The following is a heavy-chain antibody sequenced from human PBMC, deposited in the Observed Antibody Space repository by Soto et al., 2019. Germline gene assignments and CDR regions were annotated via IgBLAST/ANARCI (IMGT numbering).Heavy chain of an antibody. CDR3: AREGYCSGGSCYDDAFDI. V-gene: IGHV3-66*01. J-gene: IGHJ3*02. D-gene: IGHD2-15*01. Sequence: GSLRLSCAASGFTVSSNYMSWVRQAPGKGLEWVSAIYSGGSTYYADSVKGRFTISRDNSKNTLYLQMNSLRAEDTAVYYCAREGYCSGGSCYDDAFDIWGQGTMVTVSS. CDR2: IYSGGST. CDR1: GFTVSSNY.